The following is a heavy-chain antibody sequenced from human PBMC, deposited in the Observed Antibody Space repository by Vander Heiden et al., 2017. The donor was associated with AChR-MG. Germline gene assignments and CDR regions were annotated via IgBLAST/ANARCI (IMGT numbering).Heavy chain of an antibody. CDR3: ASNSVGGYDPYYGMDV. CDR1: GGSFSGYY. V-gene: IGHV4-34*01. CDR2: INHSGST. J-gene: IGHJ6*02. D-gene: IGHD3-10*01. Sequence: QVQLQQWGAGLLKPSETLSLTCAVYGGSFSGYYWSWIRQPPGKGLEWIGEINHSGSTNYNPSLKSRVTISVDTSKNQFSLKLSSVTAADTAVYYCASNSVGGYDPYYGMDVWGQGTTVTVSS.